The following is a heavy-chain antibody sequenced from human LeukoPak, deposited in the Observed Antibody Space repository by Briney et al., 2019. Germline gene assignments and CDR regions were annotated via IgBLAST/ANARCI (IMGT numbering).Heavy chain of an antibody. CDR3: ARDSADSSGFDY. Sequence: SETLSLTCTVSGGSISSYYWSWIRQPPGKGLEWIGYIYYSGSTSYNPSLKSRVTISVDTSKNQFSLKLSSVTAADTAVYYCARDSADSSGFDYWGQGPLVTVSS. V-gene: IGHV4-59*01. J-gene: IGHJ4*02. CDR2: IYYSGST. CDR1: GGSISSYY. D-gene: IGHD6-25*01.